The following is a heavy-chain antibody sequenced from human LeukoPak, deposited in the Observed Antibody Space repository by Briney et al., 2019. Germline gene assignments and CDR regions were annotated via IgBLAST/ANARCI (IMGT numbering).Heavy chain of an antibody. CDR3: ARDLICSGGSCYRPSWFDP. CDR2: ISSSSSTI. D-gene: IGHD2-15*01. V-gene: IGHV3-48*01. Sequence: PGGSLRLSCAASGFTFSSYSMNWVRQAPGKGLEWVSYISSSSSTIYYADSVKGRFTIPRDNAKNSLYLQMNSLRAEDTAVYYCARDLICSGGSCYRPSWFDPWGQGTLVTVSS. J-gene: IGHJ5*02. CDR1: GFTFSSYS.